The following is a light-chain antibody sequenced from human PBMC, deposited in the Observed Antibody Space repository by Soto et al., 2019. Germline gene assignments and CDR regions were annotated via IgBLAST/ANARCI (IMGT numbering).Light chain of an antibody. V-gene: IGKV3-15*01. CDR3: HQYNNWPRGDT. Sequence: EIVMTQSPATLSVSRGERATLSCRASQSVSSNLAWYQQKPGQAPRLLIYGASTRATGIPARFSGSGSGTEFTLTISSLQSEDFAVYYCHQYNNWPRGDTFGQGTRLEIK. CDR2: GAS. CDR1: QSVSSN. J-gene: IGKJ5*01.